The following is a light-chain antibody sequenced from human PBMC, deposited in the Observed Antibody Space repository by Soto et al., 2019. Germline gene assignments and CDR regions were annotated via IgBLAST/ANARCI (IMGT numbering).Light chain of an antibody. V-gene: IGLV2-14*01. J-gene: IGLJ1*01. CDR3: SSYTSSRTYV. CDR1: SSDVGGYNY. CDR2: DVS. Sequence: LTQPASVSGSPGQSITISCTGTSSDVGGYNYVSWYQQHPGKAPKLMIYDVSNRPSGVSNRFSGSKSGNTASLTISGLQAEDEADYYCSSYTSSRTYVFGTGTKSPS.